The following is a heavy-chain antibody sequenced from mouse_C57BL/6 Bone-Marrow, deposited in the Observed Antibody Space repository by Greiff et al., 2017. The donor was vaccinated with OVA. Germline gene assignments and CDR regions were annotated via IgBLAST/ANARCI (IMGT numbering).Heavy chain of an antibody. J-gene: IGHJ4*01. CDR1: GFTFSSYA. CDR2: ISSGGDYI. V-gene: IGHV5-9-1*02. D-gene: IGHD2-1*01. Sequence: EVKVVESGEGLVKPGGSLKLSCAASGFTFSSYAMSWVRQTPEKRLEWVAYISSGGDYIYYADTVKGRFTISRDNARNTLYLQMSSLKSEDTARYYCTRLLGAMDYWGQGTSVTVSS. CDR3: TRLLGAMDY.